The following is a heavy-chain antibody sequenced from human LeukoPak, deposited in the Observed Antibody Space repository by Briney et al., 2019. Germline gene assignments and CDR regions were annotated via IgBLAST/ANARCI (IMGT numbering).Heavy chain of an antibody. J-gene: IGHJ6*03. Sequence: ASVKVSCKASGCTFTSYYMHWVRQAPGQGLEWMGIINPSGGSTSYAQKFQGRVTMTRDTSTSTVYMELSSLRSEDTAVYYCARDLRDPYYYYYMDVWGKGTTVTVSS. D-gene: IGHD5-12*01. CDR2: INPSGGST. CDR3: ARDLRDPYYYYYMDV. V-gene: IGHV1-46*03. CDR1: GCTFTSYY.